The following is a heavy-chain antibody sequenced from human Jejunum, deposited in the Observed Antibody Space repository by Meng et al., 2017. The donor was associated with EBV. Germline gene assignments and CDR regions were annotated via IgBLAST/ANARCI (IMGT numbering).Heavy chain of an antibody. J-gene: IGHJ4*02. D-gene: IGHD1-14*01. CDR2: INQVGST. V-gene: IGHV4-4*02. CDR1: TDVISSYEG. Sequence: EPGPGRVEPSGTLSLTCAVSTDVISSYEGWSWVPQPPGKGLEWLGEINQVGSTYYNPSLKSRVTISIDTSKRQFSLRLNSMTAADTAVYYCARASSERLLDYWGQGTLVTVSS. CDR3: ARASSERLLDY.